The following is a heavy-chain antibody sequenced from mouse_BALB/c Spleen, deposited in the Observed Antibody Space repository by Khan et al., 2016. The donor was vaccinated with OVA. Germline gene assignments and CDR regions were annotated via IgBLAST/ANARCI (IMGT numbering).Heavy chain of an antibody. D-gene: IGHD2-1*01. Sequence: QVQLQQSGAELVKPGASVRLSCKTSGYTFTSYWIQWVKQRPGQGLGWIGEIFPGTGTTYYNENFKGKATLTIDISSTTAYIQLSSLTSADSAVYFCARGYFGNYEFAYWGQGTLVTVSA. V-gene: IGHV1S132*01. CDR1: GYTFTSYW. CDR2: IFPGTGTT. CDR3: ARGYFGNYEFAY. J-gene: IGHJ3*01.